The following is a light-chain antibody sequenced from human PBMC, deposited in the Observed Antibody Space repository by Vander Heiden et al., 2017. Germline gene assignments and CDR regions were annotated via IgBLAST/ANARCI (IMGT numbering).Light chain of an antibody. Sequence: QSVLTQPPSVSGTPGQRVTISCSGSRANIGSNYVYWYQQFPGTAPKLLIYRTYQRPSGVPDRFSGSTSGTSASLASSGLRSEDEADYFCASWDDSLPEGVFGTGTKVTVL. CDR2: RTY. V-gene: IGLV1-47*01. J-gene: IGLJ1*01. CDR1: RANIGSNY. CDR3: ASWDDSLPEGV.